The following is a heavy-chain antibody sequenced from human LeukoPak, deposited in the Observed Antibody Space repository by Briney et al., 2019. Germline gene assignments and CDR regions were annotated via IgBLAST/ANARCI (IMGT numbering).Heavy chain of an antibody. D-gene: IGHD6-19*01. J-gene: IGHJ4*02. CDR1: GFTFRNYA. V-gene: IGHV3-30*01. CDR2: ISYDGSNK. CDR3: ATVGSGWYGSFDY. Sequence: GGSLRLSCAASGFTFRNYATHWVRQAPGKGLEWVAVISYDGSNKYYADSVKGRFTISRDNPKNTLYLQMNSLRAEDTAVYYCATVGSGWYGSFDYWGQGTLVTVSS.